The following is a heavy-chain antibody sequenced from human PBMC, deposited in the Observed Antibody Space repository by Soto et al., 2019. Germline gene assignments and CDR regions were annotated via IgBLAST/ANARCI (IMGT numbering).Heavy chain of an antibody. D-gene: IGHD1-1*01. CDR3: ARGGRGLQGKRYYFDY. Sequence: SETLSLTCTVSGGSISSGGYYWSWIRQHPGKGLEWVGYIYYSGSTYYNPSLKSRVTISVDTSKNQFSLKLSSVTAADTAVYYCARGGRGLQGKRYYFDYWGQGTLVTVSS. V-gene: IGHV4-31*03. J-gene: IGHJ4*02. CDR2: IYYSGST. CDR1: GGSISSGGYY.